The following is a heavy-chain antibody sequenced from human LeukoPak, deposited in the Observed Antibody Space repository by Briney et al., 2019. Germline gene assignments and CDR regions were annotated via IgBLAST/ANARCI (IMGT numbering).Heavy chain of an antibody. CDR3: ARVRGRYSGYAPDFDY. V-gene: IGHV4-4*07. J-gene: IGHJ4*02. Sequence: SETLSLTCTVSGGSISSYYWSWIRQPAGKGLEWIGRIYTSGSTNYNPSLKSRVIMSVDTSKNQFSLKLSSVTAADTAVYYCARVRGRYSGYAPDFDYWGQGTLVTVSS. CDR2: IYTSGST. CDR1: GGSISSYY. D-gene: IGHD5-12*01.